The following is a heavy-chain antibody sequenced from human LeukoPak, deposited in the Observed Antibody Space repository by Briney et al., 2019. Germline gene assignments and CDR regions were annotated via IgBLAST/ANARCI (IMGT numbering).Heavy chain of an antibody. Sequence: PSETLSLTCTVSGGSISSYYWSWIRQPPGKGLEWIWYIYYSGSTTYNPSLKSRVTISVDTSKNQFSLKLSSVTAADTAVYYCAREAGTTDPMFDLWGRGTLVTVSS. D-gene: IGHD1-1*01. CDR2: IYYSGST. J-gene: IGHJ2*01. V-gene: IGHV4-59*01. CDR1: GGSISSYY. CDR3: AREAGTTDPMFDL.